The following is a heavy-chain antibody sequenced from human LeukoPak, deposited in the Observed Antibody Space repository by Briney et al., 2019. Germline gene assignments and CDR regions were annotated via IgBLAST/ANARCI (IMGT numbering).Heavy chain of an antibody. CDR2: INHSGST. V-gene: IGHV4-38-2*02. CDR3: ARSNNYVQTGFRSGWFDP. D-gene: IGHD4-11*01. J-gene: IGHJ5*02. CDR1: SYSISNGYY. Sequence: SETLSLTCSLSSYSISNGYYWGWIRQPPGKGLEWSGSINHSGSTYNNPSLNRRVTISVDTSKNQYSLKLSSVTAADTAVYYCARSNNYVQTGFRSGWFDPWGQGTLVTVSS.